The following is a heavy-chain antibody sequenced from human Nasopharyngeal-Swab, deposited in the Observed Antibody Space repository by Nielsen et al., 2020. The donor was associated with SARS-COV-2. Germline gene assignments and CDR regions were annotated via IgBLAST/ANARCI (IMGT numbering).Heavy chain of an antibody. D-gene: IGHD2-21*02. Sequence: VRQMPGKGLEWMGIIYPGDSDTRYSPSFQGQVTISADKSISTAYLQWSSLKASDTAMYYCARGEHIVVVTAKYGMDVWGQGTKVTVSS. CDR3: ARGEHIVVVTAKYGMDV. J-gene: IGHJ6*02. V-gene: IGHV5-51*01. CDR2: IYPGDSDT.